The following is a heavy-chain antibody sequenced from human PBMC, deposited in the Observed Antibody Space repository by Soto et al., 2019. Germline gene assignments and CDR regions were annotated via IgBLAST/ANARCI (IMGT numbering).Heavy chain of an antibody. CDR1: GGTFKNNG. J-gene: IGHJ4*02. CDR2: IIPVFGTT. D-gene: IGHD3-10*01. V-gene: IGHV1-69*01. Sequence: QVHLVQSGAEVKKAGSSVKVSCKAPGGTFKNNGISWVRQAPGQGLEWMGGIIPVFGTTNYAQKFQGRLTITADDFTSTVDMELSRLRYKETAVYYCARDNGVAVATIVYYFDYWGPGTLVTVSS. CDR3: ARDNGVAVATIVYYFDY.